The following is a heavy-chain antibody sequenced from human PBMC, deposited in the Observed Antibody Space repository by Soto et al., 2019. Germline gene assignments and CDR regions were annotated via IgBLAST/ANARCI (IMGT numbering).Heavy chain of an antibody. V-gene: IGHV3-33*01. CDR2: IWYDGSNK. D-gene: IGHD2-2*01. Sequence: QVQLVESGGGVVRPGRSLRLSCAASGFTFSSYGMHWVRQAPGKGLEWVAVIWYDGSNKYYADSVKGRFTISRDNSKNTLYLQMNSVRAEDTAVYYCARDAVVPAAMSWFDPWGQGTLVTVSS. CDR3: ARDAVVPAAMSWFDP. J-gene: IGHJ5*02. CDR1: GFTFSSYG.